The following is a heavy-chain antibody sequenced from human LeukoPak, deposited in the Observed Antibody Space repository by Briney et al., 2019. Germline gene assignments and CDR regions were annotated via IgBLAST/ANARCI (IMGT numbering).Heavy chain of an antibody. D-gene: IGHD3-3*01. Sequence: GGSLRLSXAASGFTFDDYGMSWVRQAPGKGLEWVSGINWNGGSTGYADSVKGRFTISRDNAKNSLYLQMNSLRAEDTALYYCARDHGGDFWSGYHNWFDPWGQGTLVTVSS. V-gene: IGHV3-20*04. CDR3: ARDHGGDFWSGYHNWFDP. CDR1: GFTFDDYG. CDR2: INWNGGST. J-gene: IGHJ5*02.